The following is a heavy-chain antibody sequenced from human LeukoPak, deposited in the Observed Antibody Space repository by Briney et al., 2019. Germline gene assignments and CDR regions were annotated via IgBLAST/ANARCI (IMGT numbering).Heavy chain of an antibody. D-gene: IGHD6-6*01. V-gene: IGHV1-18*01. J-gene: IGHJ4*02. CDR1: GYNFNTYG. Sequence: ASVKVSCKASGYNFNTYGITWVRQAPGQGLEWMGWISAYNGNTNFAHKVQGRVTMTTDTSTSTAFVELRSLRSDDTAVYYCAKASGYSTSYVDYWGQGTLVTVSS. CDR3: AKASGYSTSYVDY. CDR2: ISAYNGNT.